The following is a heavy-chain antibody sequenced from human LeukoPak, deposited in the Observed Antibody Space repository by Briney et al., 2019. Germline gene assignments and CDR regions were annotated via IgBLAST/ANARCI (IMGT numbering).Heavy chain of an antibody. J-gene: IGHJ4*02. Sequence: GGSLRLSCAASGFTFSSYAMHWVRQAPGKGLEWVAVISYDGSNKYYADSVKGRFTISRDNSKNTLYLQMNSLRAEDTAVYYCARGGRGSSGYYSDYWGQGTLVTVSS. V-gene: IGHV3-30-3*01. CDR1: GFTFSSYA. D-gene: IGHD6-13*01. CDR3: ARGGRGSSGYYSDY. CDR2: ISYDGSNK.